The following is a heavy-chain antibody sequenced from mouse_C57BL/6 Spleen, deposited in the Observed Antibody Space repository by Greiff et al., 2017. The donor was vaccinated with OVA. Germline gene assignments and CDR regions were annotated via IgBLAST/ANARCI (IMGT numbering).Heavy chain of an antibody. Sequence: EVQLQQSGPELVKPGASVKISCKASGYTFTDYYMNWVKQSHGKSLEWIGDINPNNGGTSYNQKFKGKATLTVDKSSSTAYMELRSLTSEDSAVXYCARTLGYFDYWGQGTPLTVSS. CDR2: INPNNGGT. D-gene: IGHD4-1*01. CDR3: ARTLGYFDY. CDR1: GYTFTDYY. J-gene: IGHJ2*01. V-gene: IGHV1-26*01.